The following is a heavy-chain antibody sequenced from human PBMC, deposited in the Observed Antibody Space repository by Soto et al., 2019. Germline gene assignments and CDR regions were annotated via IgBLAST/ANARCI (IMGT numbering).Heavy chain of an antibody. V-gene: IGHV4-59*08. J-gene: IGHJ5*02. CDR1: GGSISSYY. CDR3: ARLGAQELDP. D-gene: IGHD3-16*01. CDR2: IYYSGST. Sequence: QVQLQESGPGLVKPSETLSLTCTVSGGSISSYYWSWIRQPPGKGLELIGYIYYSGSTNYNPSLKSRVTISVDTSKNQFSLKLSSVTAADTAVYYCARLGAQELDPWGQGTLVTVSS.